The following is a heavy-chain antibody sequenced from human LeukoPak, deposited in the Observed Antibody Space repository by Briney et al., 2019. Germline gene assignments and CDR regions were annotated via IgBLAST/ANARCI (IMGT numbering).Heavy chain of an antibody. CDR3: AKEPQGTGYFDY. V-gene: IGHV3-23*01. CDR2: ISSNGGST. Sequence: PGGSLRLSCAASGFTFSSYAMSWVRQAPGKGLEWVSAISSNGGSTYYADSVKGRFTISRDNSKNTLYLQMNSLRAEDTAVYYCAKEPQGTGYFDYWGQGTLVTVSS. D-gene: IGHD3/OR15-3a*01. J-gene: IGHJ4*02. CDR1: GFTFSSYA.